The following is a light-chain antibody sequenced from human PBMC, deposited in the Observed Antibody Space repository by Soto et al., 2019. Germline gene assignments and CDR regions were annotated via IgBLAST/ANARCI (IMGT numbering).Light chain of an antibody. J-gene: IGKJ2*01. V-gene: IGKV1-39*01. CDR3: EPIYISPPIP. Sequence: YSLSASVGDRVTIACRGSQDIYTFLNWYQQKPGKAPKLLIFGASSLQSGVPSRFSGSGSGTVFTLTISSLQPEDVATYYCEPIYISPPIPFG. CDR2: GAS. CDR1: QDIYTF.